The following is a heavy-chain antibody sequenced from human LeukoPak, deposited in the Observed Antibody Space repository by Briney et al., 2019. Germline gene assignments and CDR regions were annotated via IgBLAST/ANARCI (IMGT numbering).Heavy chain of an antibody. CDR2: ISYDGSNE. J-gene: IGHJ3*02. V-gene: IGHV3-30*03. Sequence: QAGGSLRLSCAASGFTFSSYGMHWVRQAPGKGLEWVAVISYDGSNENYADSVKGRFTISRDKSKNTLYLQMSSLRAEDTAMYYCARGIAMTTLNALDIWGQGTMVTVSS. CDR1: GFTFSSYG. D-gene: IGHD1-1*01. CDR3: ARGIAMTTLNALDI.